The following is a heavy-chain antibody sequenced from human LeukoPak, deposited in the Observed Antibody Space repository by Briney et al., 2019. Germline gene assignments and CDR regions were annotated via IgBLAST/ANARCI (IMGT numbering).Heavy chain of an antibody. J-gene: IGHJ4*02. Sequence: ASVKVSCKASGYTFTSYYMHWVRQAPGQGLEWMGIINPSGGSTSYAQKFQGRVTMTRDTSTSTVYMELSSLRSEVTAVYYCARGPLDYYDSSGGGDYWGQGTLVTVSS. CDR2: INPSGGST. CDR1: GYTFTSYY. V-gene: IGHV1-46*01. D-gene: IGHD3-22*01. CDR3: ARGPLDYYDSSGGGDY.